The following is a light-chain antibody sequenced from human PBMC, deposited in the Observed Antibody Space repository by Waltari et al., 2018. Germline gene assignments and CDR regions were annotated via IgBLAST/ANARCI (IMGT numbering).Light chain of an antibody. CDR3: AAWDDSLSGVV. V-gene: IGLV1-47*01. CDR1: SSNTGSNY. J-gene: IGLJ2*01. Sequence: QSVLTQPRSASGSPVQRVTIPCSGRSSNTGSNYVSCYQQLPGTAPKLLIYRNNQRPSGVPDRFSCSKSGTSASLAISGLRSEDEADYYCAAWDDSLSGVVFGGGTKLTVL. CDR2: RNN.